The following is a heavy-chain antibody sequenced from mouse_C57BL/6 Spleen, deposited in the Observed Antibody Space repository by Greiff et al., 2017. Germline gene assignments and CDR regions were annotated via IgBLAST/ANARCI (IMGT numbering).Heavy chain of an antibody. Sequence: VQRVESGAELVKPGASVKISCKASGYAFSSYWMNWVKQRPGKGLEWIGQIYPGDGDTNYNGKFKGKATLTADKSSSTAYMQLSSLTSEDSAVYFCARSRGYDYDEFFAYWGQGTLVTVSA. CDR2: IYPGDGDT. J-gene: IGHJ3*01. CDR3: ARSRGYDYDEFFAY. D-gene: IGHD2-4*01. CDR1: GYAFSSYW. V-gene: IGHV1-80*01.